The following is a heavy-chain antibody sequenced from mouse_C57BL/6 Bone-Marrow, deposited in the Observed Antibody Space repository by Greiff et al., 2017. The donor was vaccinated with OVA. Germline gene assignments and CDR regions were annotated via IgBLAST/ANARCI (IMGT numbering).Heavy chain of an antibody. J-gene: IGHJ2*01. CDR3: ARKGYDYFDY. V-gene: IGHV1-54*01. Sequence: QVQLQQSGAELVRPGTSVKVSCKASGYAFTNYLIEWVKQRPGQGLEWIGVINPGSGGTNYTEKFKGKATLTADKSSSTAYMQLSSLTSEDSAVYFCARKGYDYFDYWGQGTTRTVSA. CDR1: GYAFTNYL. D-gene: IGHD2-2*01. CDR2: INPGSGGT.